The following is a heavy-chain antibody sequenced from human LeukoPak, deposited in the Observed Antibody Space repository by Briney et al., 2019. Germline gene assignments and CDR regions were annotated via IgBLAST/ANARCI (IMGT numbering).Heavy chain of an antibody. CDR3: ARARLYSGSPDFDY. CDR1: GFTFSNYW. CDR2: INSDGSST. V-gene: IGHV3-74*01. Sequence: GGSLRLSCAASGFTFSNYWMHWVRHVPGKGLVWVSRINSDGSSTSYVDSVKGRFTISRDNAKNTLYLQMNSLRVEDTAVYYCARARLYSGSPDFDYWGQGTLVPVSS. J-gene: IGHJ4*02. D-gene: IGHD1-26*01.